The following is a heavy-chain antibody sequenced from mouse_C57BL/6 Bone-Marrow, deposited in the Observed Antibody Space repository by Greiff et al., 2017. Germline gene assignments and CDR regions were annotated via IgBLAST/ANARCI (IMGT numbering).Heavy chain of an antibody. J-gene: IGHJ2*01. CDR1: GYTFTSYW. CDR3: ARNPTTVVATNFDY. Sequence: VQLQQPGTELVKPGASVKLSCKASGYTFTSYWMHWVKQRPGQGLEWIGNINPSNGGTNYNEKFKSKATLTVDKSSSTAYMQLSRLTSEDSVVSYGARNPTTVVATNFDYWGQGTTLTVSA. D-gene: IGHD1-1*01. V-gene: IGHV1-53*01. CDR2: INPSNGGT.